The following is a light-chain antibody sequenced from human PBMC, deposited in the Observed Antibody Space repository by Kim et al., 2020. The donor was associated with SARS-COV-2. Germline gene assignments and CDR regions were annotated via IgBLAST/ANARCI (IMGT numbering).Light chain of an antibody. Sequence: YDYVSWYQLHPGKAPKLMIYEVNKRPSGVPDRFSGSKSGNTASLTVSGLQAEDEADYYCSSYAGNNNVVFGGGTKVTVL. J-gene: IGLJ2*01. CDR3: SSYAGNNNVV. CDR2: EVN. CDR1: YDY. V-gene: IGLV2-8*01.